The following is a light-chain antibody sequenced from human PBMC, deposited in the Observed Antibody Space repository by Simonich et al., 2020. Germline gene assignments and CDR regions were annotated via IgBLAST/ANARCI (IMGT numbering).Light chain of an antibody. CDR1: RGGVGSYNL. CDR3: CSYAGSSTYVV. CDR2: EGS. V-gene: IGLV2-23*01. Sequence: QSALTQPASVSGSPGQSITISCTGTRGGVGSYNLVSWYQQHPGKAPNLMIYEGSKRPSGVSNRFSGSKSGNTASLTISGLQAEDEADYYCCSYAGSSTYVVFGGGTKLTVL. J-gene: IGLJ2*01.